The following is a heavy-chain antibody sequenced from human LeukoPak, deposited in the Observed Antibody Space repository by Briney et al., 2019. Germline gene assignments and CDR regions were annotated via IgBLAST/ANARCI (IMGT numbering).Heavy chain of an antibody. J-gene: IGHJ4*02. CDR3: ARGSSSWSYIRSRYYFDY. V-gene: IGHV1-2*02. Sequence: GASVKVSCKASGYTFTDYYMHWVRQAPGQGLEWMGWINPNSGGTNYAQKFQGRVTMTRDTSISAAYMELSRLRSDDTAVYYCARGSSSWSYIRSRYYFDYWGQGTLVTVSS. CDR2: INPNSGGT. D-gene: IGHD6-13*01. CDR1: GYTFTDYY.